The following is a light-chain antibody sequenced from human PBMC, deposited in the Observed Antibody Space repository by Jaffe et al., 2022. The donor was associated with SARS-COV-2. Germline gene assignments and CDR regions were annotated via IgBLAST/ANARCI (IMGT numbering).Light chain of an antibody. CDR3: QQYNHYPFT. Sequence: DIQMTQSPSSLSASVGDRVTITCRASQGIGNYLAWIQQKPGKAPKSLIYAVSTLHTGVPAKFSGSGSGTDFTLTISSLQPEDFATYYCQQYNHYPFTFGQGTRLEIK. CDR1: QGIGNY. J-gene: IGKJ5*01. V-gene: IGKV1-16*02. CDR2: AVS.